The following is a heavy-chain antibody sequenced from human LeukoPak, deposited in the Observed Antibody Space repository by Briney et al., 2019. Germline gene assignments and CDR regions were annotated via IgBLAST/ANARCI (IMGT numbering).Heavy chain of an antibody. CDR1: GFTFSSYS. J-gene: IGHJ4*02. Sequence: GGSLRLSCAASGFTFSSYSMNWVRQAPGRGLEWVAFIQYDGSNKYYADSVKGRFTISRDNSRNTVHLQMNSLRGEDTAVYSCAKDHSRGYSHGPFDFWGQGTLVTVSS. CDR2: IQYDGSNK. D-gene: IGHD5-18*01. CDR3: AKDHSRGYSHGPFDF. V-gene: IGHV3-30*02.